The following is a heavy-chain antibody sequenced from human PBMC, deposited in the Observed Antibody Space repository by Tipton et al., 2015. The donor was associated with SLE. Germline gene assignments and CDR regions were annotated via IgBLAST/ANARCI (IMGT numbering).Heavy chain of an antibody. CDR3: AKATAARPNYYYGMDV. V-gene: IGHV3-30*02. D-gene: IGHD6-6*01. J-gene: IGHJ6*02. Sequence: SLRLSCAASGFTFSSYGMHWVRQAPGKGLEWVAFIRYDGSNKYYADSVKGRFTISRDNSKNTLYLQMNSLRAEDTAVYYCAKATAARPNYYYGMDVWGQGTTVTVSS. CDR2: IRYDGSNK. CDR1: GFTFSSYG.